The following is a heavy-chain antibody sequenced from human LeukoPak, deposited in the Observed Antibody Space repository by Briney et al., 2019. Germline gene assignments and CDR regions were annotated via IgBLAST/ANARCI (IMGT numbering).Heavy chain of an antibody. CDR2: ISAYNGNT. V-gene: IGHV1-18*01. Sequence: ASVEVSCKASVHTFTNYGITWVRQAPGQGLEWMGWISAYNGNTNYAQKLQGRVTMTTDTPTNTVYMELRSLRSHDTAVYYCARNGGGGYYDYYYYMDVWGKGTTVTISS. CDR1: VHTFTNYG. J-gene: IGHJ6*03. D-gene: IGHD4-23*01. CDR3: ARNGGGGYYDYYYYMDV.